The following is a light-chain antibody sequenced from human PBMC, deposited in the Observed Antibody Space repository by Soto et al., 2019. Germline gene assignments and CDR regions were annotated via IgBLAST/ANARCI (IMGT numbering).Light chain of an antibody. CDR3: FSVTSSSTQD. CDR1: SSDIGAYDY. Sequence: QSALTQPASLSGSPGQSITTSCTGTSSDIGAYDYVSWFQQHPGKAPKLMISEVNNRPSGVSNRFSGSKSGNTAYLTISGLQVEDEAVYFCFSVTSSSTQDFGTRTKGTVL. CDR2: EVN. V-gene: IGLV2-14*01. J-gene: IGLJ1*01.